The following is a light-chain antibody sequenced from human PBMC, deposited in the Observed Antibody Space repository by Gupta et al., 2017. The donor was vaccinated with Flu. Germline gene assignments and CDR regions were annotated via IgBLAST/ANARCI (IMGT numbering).Light chain of an antibody. J-gene: IGLJ2*01. CDR2: KDT. Sequence: SYELTQPPSVSVSPGQTATITCSGNTLSTQYTYWYQQKPGQAPVLFIFKDTERPSGIPERFSGSNSGTTVTLTISGVQAEDEAAYYCQSADNSGTYVVFGGGTKLTVL. CDR3: QSADNSGTYVV. V-gene: IGLV3-25*03. CDR1: TLSTQY.